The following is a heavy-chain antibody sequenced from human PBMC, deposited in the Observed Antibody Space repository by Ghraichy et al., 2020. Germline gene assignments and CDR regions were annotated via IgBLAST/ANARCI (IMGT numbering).Heavy chain of an antibody. Sequence: GSLRLSCTVSGGSIRSYYWSWIRQPPGKGLEWIGHIYYSGSTNYNPSLKSRVTISVDTSKNQFSLKLSSVTAADTALYYCARVITMVRGVTYSNWFDPWGQGTLVTVSS. V-gene: IGHV4-59*01. CDR2: IYYSGST. CDR3: ARVITMVRGVTYSNWFDP. CDR1: GGSIRSYY. J-gene: IGHJ5*02. D-gene: IGHD3-10*01.